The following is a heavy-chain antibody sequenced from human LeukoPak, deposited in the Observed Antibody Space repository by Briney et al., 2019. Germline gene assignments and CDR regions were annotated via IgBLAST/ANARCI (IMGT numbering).Heavy chain of an antibody. J-gene: IGHJ4*02. CDR3: ARDAYRYENDGFFDN. CDR1: GFTASSDY. Sequence: GGSLRLACAASGFTASSDYMAWARQAPGKGLDWVSIIYSGGNTYYADSVKDRFTISSDNFKNILYLPMNNLRAEDTAVYYCARDAYRYENDGFFDNWGQGTLVTVSS. CDR2: IYSGGNT. V-gene: IGHV3-53*01. D-gene: IGHD3-10*01.